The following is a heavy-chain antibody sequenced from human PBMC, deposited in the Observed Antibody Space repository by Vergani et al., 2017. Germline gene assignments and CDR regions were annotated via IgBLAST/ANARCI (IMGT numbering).Heavy chain of an antibody. V-gene: IGHV1-24*01. D-gene: IGHD5-12*01. CDR2: FDPEDGET. CDR3: ATPRLRFSYYYYYGMYV. CDR1: GGTFSNHV. Sequence: QVQLVQSGAEVKKPGSSVKVSCKSSGGTFSNHVLAWVRQAPGKGLEWMGGFDPEDGETIYAQKFQGRVTMTEDTSTDTAYMELSSLRSEDTAVYYCATPRLRFSYYYYYGMYVWGQGTTVTVSS. J-gene: IGHJ6*02.